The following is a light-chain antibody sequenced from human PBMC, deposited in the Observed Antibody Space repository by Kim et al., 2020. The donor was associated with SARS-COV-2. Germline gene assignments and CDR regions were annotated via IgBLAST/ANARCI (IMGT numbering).Light chain of an antibody. Sequence: VSPGETANITCAGDKLRDKYAYWYQQKPGQSPVLVIYQDSKRPTGIPERFSGYDSGNTTTLTISGTQAMDEADYYCQAWNSSTVVFGGGTQLTVL. J-gene: IGLJ2*01. CDR2: QDS. CDR1: KLRDKY. V-gene: IGLV3-1*01. CDR3: QAWNSSTVV.